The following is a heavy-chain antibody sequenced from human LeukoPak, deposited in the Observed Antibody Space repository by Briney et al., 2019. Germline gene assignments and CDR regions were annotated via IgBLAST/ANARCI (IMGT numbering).Heavy chain of an antibody. Sequence: PSQTLSLTCAVSGGSISSGGYSWNWIRQPPGKGLEWIGYIYSSGSTSYYPSLKSRVTISVDTSKNQFSLELNSVTPADTAVYYCARGGNYWPQWWFDPWGRGTLVSVSS. J-gene: IGHJ5*02. D-gene: IGHD1-26*01. CDR2: IYSSGST. V-gene: IGHV4-30-4*07. CDR1: GGSISSGGYS. CDR3: ARGGNYWPQWWFDP.